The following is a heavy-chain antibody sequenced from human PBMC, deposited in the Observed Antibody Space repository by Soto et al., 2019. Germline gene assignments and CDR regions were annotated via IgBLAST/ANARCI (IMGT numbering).Heavy chain of an antibody. CDR2: ISPNNGNT. D-gene: IGHD5-12*01. CDR3: ATSYDSGFDP. Sequence: ASVKVSCKASGYTFSSYGISWVRQAPGQGLAWMGWISPNNGNTNHAQKFQGRVTMTTDTSTSTAYMELRSLRSDDTPVYYCATSYDSGFDPWAQGTLVTVSS. V-gene: IGHV1-18*04. J-gene: IGHJ5*02. CDR1: GYTFSSYG.